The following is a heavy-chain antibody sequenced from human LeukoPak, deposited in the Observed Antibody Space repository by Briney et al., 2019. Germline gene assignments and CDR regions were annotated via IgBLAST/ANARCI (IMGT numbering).Heavy chain of an antibody. J-gene: IGHJ4*02. Sequence: PSETLSLPCTVSGGSINSATYSWSWIRQPAGKGLEWIGRISTSGSTNYNPSFMSRVTISVDTSENQFSLNLSSVTAADTAVYYCARDDGDYGFDYWGQGTLVTVSS. CDR1: GGSINSATYS. CDR3: ARDDGDYGFDY. CDR2: ISTSGST. D-gene: IGHD4-17*01. V-gene: IGHV4-61*02.